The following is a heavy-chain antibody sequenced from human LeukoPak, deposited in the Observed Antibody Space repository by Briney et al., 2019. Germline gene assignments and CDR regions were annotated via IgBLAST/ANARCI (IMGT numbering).Heavy chain of an antibody. D-gene: IGHD3-3*01. J-gene: IGHJ5*02. Sequence: ASVKVSCKASGGTFSSYAISWVRQAPGQGLEWMGGIIPIFGAANYAQKFQGRVTITADESTSTAYMELSSLRSEDTAVYYCARDIGVVTNWFDPWGQGTLVTVSS. CDR3: ARDIGVVTNWFDP. CDR2: IIPIFGAA. V-gene: IGHV1-69*13. CDR1: GGTFSSYA.